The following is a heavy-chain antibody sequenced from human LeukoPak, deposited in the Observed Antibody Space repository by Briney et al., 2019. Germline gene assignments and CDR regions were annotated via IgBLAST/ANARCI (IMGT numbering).Heavy chain of an antibody. CDR3: ARAKHEAAAWWFDP. D-gene: IGHD6-13*01. CDR2: IYPGDSDT. V-gene: IGHV5-51*01. CDR1: GYSFTSYW. Sequence: GESLKISCKGSGYSFTSYWIGWVRQMPGKGLEWMGIIYPGDSDTRYGPSFQGQVAISADKSISTAYLQWSSLKASGTAMYYCARAKHEAAAWWFDPWGQGTLVTVSS. J-gene: IGHJ5*02.